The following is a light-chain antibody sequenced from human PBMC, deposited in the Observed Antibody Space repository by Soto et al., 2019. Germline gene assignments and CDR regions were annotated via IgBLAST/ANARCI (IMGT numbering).Light chain of an antibody. CDR1: SSNIVADYD. J-gene: IGLJ1*01. CDR2: GNS. CDR3: QSYDSSLSGREV. V-gene: IGLV1-40*01. Sequence: QSVLTQPPSVSGAPGQRVTISCTGNSSNIVADYDVHWYQQLPGTAPKLLIYGNSNRPSGVPDRFSGSKSGTSASLAITGLQAEDEADYYCQSYDSSLSGREVFGTGTKLTVL.